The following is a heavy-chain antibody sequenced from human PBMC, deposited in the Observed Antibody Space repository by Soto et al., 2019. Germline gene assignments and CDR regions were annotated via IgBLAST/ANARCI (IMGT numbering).Heavy chain of an antibody. V-gene: IGHV4-61*01. J-gene: IGHJ5*02. CDR1: GGSVSSSHYY. CDR3: ARGVVEGTNWFDP. Sequence: SETLSLTCTVFGGSVSSSHYYGSWIRQPPGKGLEWIGQIYYSGSTKYNPSLRSRLTISVDMSKNQFSLKLSSVTAADTAIYYCARGVVEGTNWFDPWGQGTLVTVSS. CDR2: IYYSGST. D-gene: IGHD1-1*01.